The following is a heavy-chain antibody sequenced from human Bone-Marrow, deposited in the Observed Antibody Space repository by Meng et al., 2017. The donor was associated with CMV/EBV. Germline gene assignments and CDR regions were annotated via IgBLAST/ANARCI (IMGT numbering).Heavy chain of an antibody. CDR3: AREKTYYDFWSGKKDAFDI. Sequence: FSSYAMSWVRQAPGKGLEWVAVISYDGSNKYYADSVKGRFTISRDNSKNTLYLQMNSLRAEDTAVYYCAREKTYYDFWSGKKDAFDIWGQGTMVTVSS. CDR2: ISYDGSNK. V-gene: IGHV3-30-3*01. J-gene: IGHJ3*02. CDR1: FSSYA. D-gene: IGHD3-3*01.